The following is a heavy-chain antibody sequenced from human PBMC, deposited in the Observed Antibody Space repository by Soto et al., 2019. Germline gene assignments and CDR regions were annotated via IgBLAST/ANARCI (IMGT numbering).Heavy chain of an antibody. CDR2: IYYSGST. J-gene: IGHJ2*01. Sequence: QVQLQESGPGLVKPSETLSLTCTVSVSGGSVSTGVHYWSWIRQPPGKGLEWIGYIYYSGSTNYNPSLKIRVTISVDTSKNQFSLKLTSVTAADTAVYYCARGYYTSWYWFDRWGRGTLVTVSS. CDR3: ARGYYTSWYWFDR. D-gene: IGHD6-13*01. V-gene: IGHV4-61*08. CDR1: GGSVSTGVHY.